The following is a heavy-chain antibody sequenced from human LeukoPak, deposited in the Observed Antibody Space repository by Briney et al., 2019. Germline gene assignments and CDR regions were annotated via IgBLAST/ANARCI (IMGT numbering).Heavy chain of an antibody. D-gene: IGHD3-22*01. CDR3: ARAVNYYDTTRAQGYFDY. CDR2: IYSGGST. CDR1: GFTVSSNY. V-gene: IGHV3-53*01. Sequence: GGSLRLSCAASGFTVSSNYMSWVRQAPGKGLEWVSVIYSGGSTYYADSVKGRFTISRDNSKNTLYLQMSSLKAEDTAVYYCARAVNYYDTTRAQGYFDYWGQGTLVTVSS. J-gene: IGHJ4*02.